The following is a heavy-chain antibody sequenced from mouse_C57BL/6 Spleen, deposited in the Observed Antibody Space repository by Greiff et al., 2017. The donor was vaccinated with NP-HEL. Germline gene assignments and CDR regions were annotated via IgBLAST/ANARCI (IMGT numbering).Heavy chain of an antibody. D-gene: IGHD2-1*01. J-gene: IGHJ2*01. V-gene: IGHV14-3*01. CDR1: GFKFTDTY. Sequence: EVQLLQSVPVLVKPGASVKLSCTASGFKFTDTYMNWVKQSHEQGLEWIGMINPANGSTKYDQKFKGKATITADTSSNTAYLQLSSLTSEYTAIYYCARSSSTMPRGDWGQGTTLTVSS. CDR2: INPANGST. CDR3: ARSSSTMPRGD.